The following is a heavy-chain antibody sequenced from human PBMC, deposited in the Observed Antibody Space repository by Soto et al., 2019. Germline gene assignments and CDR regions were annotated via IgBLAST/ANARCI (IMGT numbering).Heavy chain of an antibody. J-gene: IGHJ6*02. Sequence: SETLSLTCTVSGVSISSSSYYWGWIRQPPGKGLEWIGSIYYSGSTYYNPSLKSRVTISVDTSKNQFSLKLSSVTAADTAVYYCASGYDSSGYYYVGGYYYYGMDFWGQGTTVTVSS. CDR2: IYYSGST. CDR1: GVSISSSSYY. D-gene: IGHD3-22*01. V-gene: IGHV4-39*01. CDR3: ASGYDSSGYYYVGGYYYYGMDF.